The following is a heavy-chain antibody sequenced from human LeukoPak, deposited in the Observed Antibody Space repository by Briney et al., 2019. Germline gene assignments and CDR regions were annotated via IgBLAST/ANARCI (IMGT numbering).Heavy chain of an antibody. CDR1: GFTFSSYG. J-gene: IGHJ4*02. CDR2: ISYDGSNK. V-gene: IGHV3-30*18. D-gene: IGHD2-2*01. Sequence: GRSLRLSCAASGFTFSSYGMHWVRQAPGKGLEWVAVISYDGSNKYYADSVKGRFTISRDNAKNSLYLQMNSLRAEDTAVYYCAKNHRDAGDYWGQGTLVTVSS. CDR3: AKNHRDAGDY.